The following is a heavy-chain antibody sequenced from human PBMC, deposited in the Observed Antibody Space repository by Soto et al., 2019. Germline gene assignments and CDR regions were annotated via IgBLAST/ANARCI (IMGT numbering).Heavy chain of an antibody. CDR1: VDTFTSYG. V-gene: IGHV1-18*01. CDR3: ARDAVTAAVTTNWFDP. D-gene: IGHD6-13*01. J-gene: IGHJ5*02. CDR2: ISAYNGNT. Sequence: ASVTVSCTSSVDTFTSYGISWVRQAPGQGLEWMGWISAYNGNTNYAQKLQGRVTMTTDTSTSTAYMELRSLRSDDTAVYYCARDAVTAAVTTNWFDPWGQGTLVTVSS.